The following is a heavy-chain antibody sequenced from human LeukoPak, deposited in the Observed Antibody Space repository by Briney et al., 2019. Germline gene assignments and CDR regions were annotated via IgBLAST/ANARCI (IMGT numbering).Heavy chain of an antibody. D-gene: IGHD5-18*01. CDR2: ISSSSSYI. Sequence: GGSLRLSCAASGFTFSSYSMNWVRQAPGKWLEWVSSISSSSSYIYYADSVKGRFTIPRDNAKNSLYLQMNSLRAEDTAVYYCARDLELWLNYWGQGTLVTVSS. CDR3: ARDLELWLNY. J-gene: IGHJ4*02. V-gene: IGHV3-21*01. CDR1: GFTFSSYS.